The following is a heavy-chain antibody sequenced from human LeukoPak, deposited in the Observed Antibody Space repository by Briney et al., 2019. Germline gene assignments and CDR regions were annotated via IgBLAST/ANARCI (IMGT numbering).Heavy chain of an antibody. CDR1: GYSLSSYC. CDR2: IYPGDSDT. D-gene: IGHD6-19*01. J-gene: IGHJ4*02. V-gene: IGHV5-51*01. Sequence: GESLKISCKGSGYSLSSYCIGWVRQMPGKGLEWMGIIYPGDSDTRYSPSFQGQVTISANKSISTAYLQWSSLKASDTAMYYCARSSSGWYFLATIWGQGTLVTVSS. CDR3: ARSSSGWYFLATI.